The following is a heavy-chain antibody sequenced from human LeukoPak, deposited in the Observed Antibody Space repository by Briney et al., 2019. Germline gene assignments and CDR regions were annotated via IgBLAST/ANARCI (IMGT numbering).Heavy chain of an antibody. CDR3: ARVAPPVFGSYYYYMDV. Sequence: PSETLSLTCAVYGGSFSGYYWSWIRQPPGKGLEWIGEINHSGSTNYNPSLKSRVTISVDTSKNQFSLKLSSVTAADTAVYYCARVAPPVFGSYYYYMDVWGKGTTVTVSS. CDR2: INHSGST. D-gene: IGHD1-26*01. CDR1: GGSFSGYY. J-gene: IGHJ6*03. V-gene: IGHV4-34*01.